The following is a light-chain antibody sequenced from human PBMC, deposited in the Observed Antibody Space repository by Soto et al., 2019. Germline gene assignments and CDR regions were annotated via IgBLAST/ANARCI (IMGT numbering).Light chain of an antibody. V-gene: IGLV2-8*01. J-gene: IGLJ1*01. Sequence: QSALTQPPSASGSPGQAVTTSCTGTSSDVGAYNYVSWYQQHPGKAPKLIIYEVTKRPSGVPDRFSGSKSGNTASLTVSGLQAEDEADYYCSSYAGSDNFRVFGTGTKVTVL. CDR3: SSYAGSDNFRV. CDR1: SSDVGAYNY. CDR2: EVT.